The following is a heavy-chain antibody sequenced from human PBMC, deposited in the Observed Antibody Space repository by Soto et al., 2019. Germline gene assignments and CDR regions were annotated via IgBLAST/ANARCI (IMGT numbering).Heavy chain of an antibody. CDR1: GYTFTSYD. CDR2: MNPNSGNT. Sequence: ASVKVSCKASGYTFTSYDINWVRQATGQGLEWMGWMNPNSGNTGYAQKFQGRVTMTRNTSISTAYMELSSLRSEDTAVYYCARVRYCSGGSCLYYFDYWGQGTLVTVSS. CDR3: ARVRYCSGGSCLYYFDY. J-gene: IGHJ4*02. D-gene: IGHD2-15*01. V-gene: IGHV1-8*01.